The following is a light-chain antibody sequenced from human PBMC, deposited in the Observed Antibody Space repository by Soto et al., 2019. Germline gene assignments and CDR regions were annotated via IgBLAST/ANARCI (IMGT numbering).Light chain of an antibody. CDR2: DVS. V-gene: IGLV2-14*01. Sequence: QSALTQPASVSGSPGQSITISCTGTSSDVGGFNFVSWYQQHPGKAPKLMIYDVSNRPSGVSNRFSGSKSGNTASLTISGLQAEDDADYYCSSFTSISTYVFGTGTKLTVL. J-gene: IGLJ1*01. CDR1: SSDVGGFNF. CDR3: SSFTSISTYV.